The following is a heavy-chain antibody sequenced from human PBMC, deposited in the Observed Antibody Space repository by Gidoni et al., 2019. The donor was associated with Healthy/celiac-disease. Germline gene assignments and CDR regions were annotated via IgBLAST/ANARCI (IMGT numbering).Heavy chain of an antibody. CDR3: ARGAGYSYGFYYFDY. CDR2: IYYSGST. D-gene: IGHD5-18*01. CDR1: GGSISSYY. V-gene: IGHV4-59*01. J-gene: IGHJ4*02. Sequence: QVQLQESGPGLVKPSETLSLTCTVSGGSISSYYWSWIRQPPGNGLEWIGYIYYSGSTNYNPSLKSRVTISVDTSKNQFSLKLSSVTAADTAVYYCARGAGYSYGFYYFDYWGQGTLVTVSS.